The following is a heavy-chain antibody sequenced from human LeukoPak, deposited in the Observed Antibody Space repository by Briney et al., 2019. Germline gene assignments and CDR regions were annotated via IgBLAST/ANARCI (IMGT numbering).Heavy chain of an antibody. CDR2: IYTSGST. Sequence: PSDTLSLTCTVSGGSISSYYWSWIRQPAGKGLEWIGRIYTSGSTNYNPSLKSLVTMSVDTSKNQFSLKLSSVTAADTAVYYCAREGDSTRAFDIWGQGTMVTVSS. V-gene: IGHV4-4*07. D-gene: IGHD2/OR15-2a*01. CDR3: AREGDSTRAFDI. J-gene: IGHJ3*02. CDR1: GGSISSYY.